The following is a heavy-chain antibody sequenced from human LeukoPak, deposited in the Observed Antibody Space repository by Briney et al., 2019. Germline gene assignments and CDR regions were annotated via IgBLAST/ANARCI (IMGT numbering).Heavy chain of an antibody. CDR2: IYYSGST. V-gene: IGHV4-59*01. D-gene: IGHD3-3*01. CDR1: GGSISSYY. CDR3: AGDSSTNYDFWSGYSPRGFDY. Sequence: PSETLSLTCTVSGGSISSYYWSWIRQPPGKGLEWIGYIYYSGSTNYNPSLKSRVTISVDTSKNQFSLKLSSVTAADTAVYYCAGDSSTNYDFWSGYSPRGFDYWGQGTLVTVSS. J-gene: IGHJ4*02.